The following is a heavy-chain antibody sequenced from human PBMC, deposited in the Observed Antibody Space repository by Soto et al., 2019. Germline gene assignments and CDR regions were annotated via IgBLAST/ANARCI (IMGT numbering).Heavy chain of an antibody. CDR3: ARCITMIVVAGDWFDP. J-gene: IGHJ5*02. V-gene: IGHV4-39*01. Sequence: QLQLQESGPGLVKPSETLSLTCTVSGGSISSSSYYWGWIRQPPGKGLEWIGSIYYSGSTYYNPSLKSRVAISVDTSKNQFSLKLSSVTAADTAVYYCARCITMIVVAGDWFDPWGQGTLVTVSS. D-gene: IGHD3-22*01. CDR2: IYYSGST. CDR1: GGSISSSSYY.